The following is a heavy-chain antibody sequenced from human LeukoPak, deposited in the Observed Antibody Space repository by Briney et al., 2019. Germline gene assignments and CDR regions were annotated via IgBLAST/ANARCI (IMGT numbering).Heavy chain of an antibody. J-gene: IGHJ4*02. Sequence: GGSLRLSCAASGFTFSAYGMNWVRQAPGKGLEWVSTISTNSANTYYTDSVKGRFTISRDNSKDTLFMQMNSLRAEDTAVYYCARGQSTIATRSFDSWGQGTLVTVSS. CDR3: ARGQSTIATRSFDS. CDR2: ISTNSANT. CDR1: GFTFSAYG. D-gene: IGHD6-6*01. V-gene: IGHV3-23*01.